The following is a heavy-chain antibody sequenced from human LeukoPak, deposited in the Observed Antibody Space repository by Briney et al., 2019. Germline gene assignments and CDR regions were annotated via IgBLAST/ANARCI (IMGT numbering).Heavy chain of an antibody. CDR3: ARIGRPAAFDI. J-gene: IGHJ3*02. V-gene: IGHV3-11*01. D-gene: IGHD6-6*01. CDR1: XXXFXXYX. Sequence: GGSLRLSXAXXXXXFXXYXXSWIRQAPGKGLEWVSYITSSGSTIYYADSMKGRFTISRDNAKHSLFLQLDSLRAEDTAVYYCARIGRPAAFDIWGQGTLVIVSS. CDR2: ITSSGSTI.